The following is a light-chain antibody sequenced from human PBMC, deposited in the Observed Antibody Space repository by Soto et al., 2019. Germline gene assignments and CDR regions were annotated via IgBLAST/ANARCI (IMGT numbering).Light chain of an antibody. V-gene: IGKV1-39*01. Sequence: DIQLTQSPSSLSASVGDRVTITCRASQTITKYLNWYQQKPGKAPNLLIYGSSSFQSGVPSSFSASGSRTDFTLTISSLQPEDFATYYCQQTYTTPYTFGQGTKLEIK. CDR3: QQTYTTPYT. CDR1: QTITKY. J-gene: IGKJ2*01. CDR2: GSS.